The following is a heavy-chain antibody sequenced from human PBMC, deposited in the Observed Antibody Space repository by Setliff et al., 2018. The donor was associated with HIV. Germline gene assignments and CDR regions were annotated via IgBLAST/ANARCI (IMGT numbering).Heavy chain of an antibody. V-gene: IGHV4-39*07. J-gene: IGHJ5*02. CDR1: GVSTISSSSSYY. Sequence: SETLSLTCIVSGVSTISSSSSYYWGWIRQPPGKGLEWIGSIYYSGNTYYNSSLRSRVTISVDTSKNQFSLRLNSVTAADTAVYYCARHAVPHYYDSSGPSWGPGTLVTVSS. CDR2: IYYSGNT. D-gene: IGHD3-22*01. CDR3: ARHAVPHYYDSSGPS.